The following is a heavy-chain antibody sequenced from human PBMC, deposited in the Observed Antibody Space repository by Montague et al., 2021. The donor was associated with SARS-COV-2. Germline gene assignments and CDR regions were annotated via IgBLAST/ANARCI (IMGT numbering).Heavy chain of an antibody. Sequence: SETLSLTCGVYGVSFSGYYWSWIRQPPGKGLEWIGEIYPSGSTNYNPSLKSRVTISVDTPKNQFSLKLGSVTAADTAVYYCASDCDSGYDFDYWGQGTLVAVSS. CDR2: IYPSGST. D-gene: IGHD2-15*01. V-gene: IGHV4-34*01. J-gene: IGHJ4*02. CDR3: ASDCDSGYDFDY. CDR1: GVSFSGYY.